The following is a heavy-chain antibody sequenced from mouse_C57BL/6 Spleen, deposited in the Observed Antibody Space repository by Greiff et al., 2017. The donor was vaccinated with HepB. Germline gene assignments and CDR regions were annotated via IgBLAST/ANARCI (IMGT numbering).Heavy chain of an antibody. D-gene: IGHD1-1*01. J-gene: IGHJ4*01. CDR2: INPSSGYT. CDR3: ASWRLLRSLYAMDY. V-gene: IGHV1-4*01. Sequence: VQLQQSGAELARPGASVKMSCKASGYTFTSYTMHWVKQRPGQGLEWIGYINPSSGYTKYNQKFKDKATLTADKSSSTAYMQLRSLTSEDSAVYYCASWRLLRSLYAMDYWGQGTSVTVSS. CDR1: GYTFTSYT.